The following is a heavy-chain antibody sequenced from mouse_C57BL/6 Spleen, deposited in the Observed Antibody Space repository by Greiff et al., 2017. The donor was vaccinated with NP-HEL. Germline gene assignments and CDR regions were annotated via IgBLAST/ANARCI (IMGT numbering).Heavy chain of an antibody. J-gene: IGHJ1*03. V-gene: IGHV5-6*01. CDR2: ISSGGSYT. CDR3: ARQGVYYDYENWYFDV. Sequence: EVNVVESGGDLVKPGGSLKLSCAASGFTFSSYGMSWVRQTPDKRLEWVATISSGGSYTYYPDSVKGRFTISRDNAKNTLYLQMSSLKSEDTAMYYCARQGVYYDYENWYFDVWGTGTTVTVSS. CDR1: GFTFSSYG. D-gene: IGHD2-4*01.